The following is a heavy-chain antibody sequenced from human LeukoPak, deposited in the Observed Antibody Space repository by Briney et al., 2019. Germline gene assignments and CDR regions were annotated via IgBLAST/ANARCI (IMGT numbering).Heavy chain of an antibody. Sequence: SETLSLTCTVSGGSISSYYWSWIRQPAGKGLEWIGRIYTSGSTNYNPSLKSRVTMSVDTSKNQFSLKLSSVTAADTAVYYCARDRRIAARPGSNWFDPWGQGTLVTVSS. V-gene: IGHV4-4*07. CDR2: IYTSGST. J-gene: IGHJ5*02. D-gene: IGHD6-6*01. CDR1: GGSISSYY. CDR3: ARDRRIAARPGSNWFDP.